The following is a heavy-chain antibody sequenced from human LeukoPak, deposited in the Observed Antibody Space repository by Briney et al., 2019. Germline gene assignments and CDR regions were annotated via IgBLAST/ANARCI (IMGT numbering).Heavy chain of an antibody. J-gene: IGHJ6*03. Sequence: SETLSLTCAVYGGSFSGYYWSWIRQPPGKGLEWIGEINHSGSTNYNPSLKSRVTISVDTSKNQFSLKLSSVTAADTAVYYCARGATIFGPWFHRYYYYYYMDVWGKGTTVTVSS. V-gene: IGHV4-34*01. CDR3: ARGATIFGPWFHRYYYYYYMDV. D-gene: IGHD3-3*01. CDR2: INHSGST. CDR1: GGSFSGYY.